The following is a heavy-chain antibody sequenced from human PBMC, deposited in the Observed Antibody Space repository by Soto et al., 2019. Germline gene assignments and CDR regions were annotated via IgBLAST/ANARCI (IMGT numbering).Heavy chain of an antibody. Sequence: SVKVSCKASGGTFSSYAISWVRQAPGQGLERMGGIIPIFGTANYAQKFQGRVTITADESTSTAYMELSSLRSEDTAVYYCARDQGAMTTVTTHWFDPWGQGILVTVSS. V-gene: IGHV1-69*13. CDR3: ARDQGAMTTVTTHWFDP. CDR1: GGTFSSYA. J-gene: IGHJ5*02. CDR2: IIPIFGTA. D-gene: IGHD4-17*01.